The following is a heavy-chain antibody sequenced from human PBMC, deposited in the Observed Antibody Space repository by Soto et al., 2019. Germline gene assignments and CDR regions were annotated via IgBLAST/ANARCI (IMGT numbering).Heavy chain of an antibody. CDR1: GGTFSSYA. D-gene: IGHD5-18*01. CDR2: IIPIFGTA. V-gene: IGHV1-69*06. CDR3: ARDRDTAMAPHDAFEI. J-gene: IGHJ3*02. Sequence: ASVKVSCKASGGTFSSYAISWVRQAPGQGLEWMGGIIPIFGTANYAQKFQGRVTITADNSTSTAYMELSSLRSEDTAVYYCARDRDTAMAPHDAFEIWGQGTMVTVSS.